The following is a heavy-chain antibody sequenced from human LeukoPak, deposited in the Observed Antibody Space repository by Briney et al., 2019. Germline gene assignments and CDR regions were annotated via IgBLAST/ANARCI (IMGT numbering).Heavy chain of an antibody. V-gene: IGHV3-30-3*01. CDR3: ARGHSTGCFDY. CDR2: ISDDGTFT. D-gene: IGHD1-14*01. J-gene: IGHJ4*02. CDR1: GFTFSRYA. Sequence: GGSLRLSCAASGFTFSRYAMHWVRQAPGKGLEWVAVISDDGTFTLYGDSVRGRFTISRDSSRNTLYLQMNSLRPEDTAIYYCARGHSTGCFDYWGQGTLVTVSS.